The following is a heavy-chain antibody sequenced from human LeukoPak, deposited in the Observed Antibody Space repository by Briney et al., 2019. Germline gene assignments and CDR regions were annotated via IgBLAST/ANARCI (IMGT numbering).Heavy chain of an antibody. CDR1: GGSISSSSYY. CDR3: ARSPGGALNWFDP. V-gene: IGHV4-39*01. J-gene: IGHJ5*02. Sequence: SETLSLTCTVSGGSISSSSYYWGWIRQPPGKGLEGIGTIYYSGSTYYNASLKSRVTISVDTSKNQFSLKLSSVTAADTAVYYCARSPGGALNWFDPWGQGTLVTVSS. CDR2: IYYSGST. D-gene: IGHD1-1*01.